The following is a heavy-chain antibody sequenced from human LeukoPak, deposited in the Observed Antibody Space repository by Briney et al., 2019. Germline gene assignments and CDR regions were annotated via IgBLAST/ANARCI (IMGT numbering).Heavy chain of an antibody. CDR3: ARGGPTVTSGAFDI. J-gene: IGHJ3*02. CDR2: IYYSGST. CDR1: GGSISSGDYY. V-gene: IGHV4-30-4*01. Sequence: SETLSLTCTVSGGSISSGDYYWSWIRQPPGKGLEWIGYIYYSGSTYYNPSLKSRVTISVDTSKNQFSLKPSSVTAADTAVYYCARGGPTVTSGAFDIWGQGTMVTVSS. D-gene: IGHD4-17*01.